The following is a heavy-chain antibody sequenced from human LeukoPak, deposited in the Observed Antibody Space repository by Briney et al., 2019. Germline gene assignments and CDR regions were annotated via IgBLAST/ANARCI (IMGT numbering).Heavy chain of an antibody. V-gene: IGHV1-18*01. D-gene: IGHD3-10*01. CDR1: GHTFTSYG. Sequence: ASVKVSCKASGHTFTSYGISWVRQAPGQGLEWMGWISAYNGNTNYAQKLQGRVTMTTDTSTSTAYMELRSLRSDDTAVYYCARGGPGFGELSALDYWGQGTLVTVSS. CDR2: ISAYNGNT. CDR3: ARGGPGFGELSALDY. J-gene: IGHJ4*02.